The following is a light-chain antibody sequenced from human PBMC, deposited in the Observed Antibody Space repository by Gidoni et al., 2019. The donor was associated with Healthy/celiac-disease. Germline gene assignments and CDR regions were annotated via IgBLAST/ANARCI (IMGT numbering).Light chain of an antibody. CDR3: QQYKNWTPIT. Sequence: IVMTQSPATLSVSPGERATLSCSASQSVSSNLAWYQQKPVQAPRLLIYGASTRATGIPARFSGSGSGTEFNLTISSLQSEDFAVDYCQQYKNWTPITFGGGTKVEIK. CDR2: GAS. V-gene: IGKV3-15*01. CDR1: QSVSSN. J-gene: IGKJ4*01.